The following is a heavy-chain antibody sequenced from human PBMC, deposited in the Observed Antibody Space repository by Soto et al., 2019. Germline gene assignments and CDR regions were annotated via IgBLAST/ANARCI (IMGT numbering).Heavy chain of an antibody. D-gene: IGHD6-6*01. CDR3: ARDRLTSKYNWFDP. CDR2: ISSSSSTI. CDR1: GFTFSSYS. J-gene: IGHJ5*02. Sequence: GGSLRLSCAASGFTFSSYSMNWVRQAPGKGLEWVSYISSSSSTIYYADSVKGRFTISRDNAKNSLYLQMNSLRDEDTAVYYCARDRLTSKYNWFDPWGQGTLVTVSS. V-gene: IGHV3-48*02.